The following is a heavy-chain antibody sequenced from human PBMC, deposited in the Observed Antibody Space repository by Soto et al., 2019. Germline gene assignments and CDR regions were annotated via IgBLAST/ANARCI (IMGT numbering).Heavy chain of an antibody. Sequence: QVQLDESGPGLVQPSQTLSLSCTVSGASVSTGVYYWTWIRQHPGSVLEWIGYIDNSGSTYYNPSLTGRVDISVDTSKNQFSLNLQSLTAADTAFYYCAGAVSDFDVRRYRTSYFDQWGQGLLVTVSS. CDR1: GASVSTGVYY. V-gene: IGHV4-31*03. CDR2: IDNSGST. D-gene: IGHD3-10*02. CDR3: AGAVSDFDVRRYRTSYFDQ. J-gene: IGHJ4*02.